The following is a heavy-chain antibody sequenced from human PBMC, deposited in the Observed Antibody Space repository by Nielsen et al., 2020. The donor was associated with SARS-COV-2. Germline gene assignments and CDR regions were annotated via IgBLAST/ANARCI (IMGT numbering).Heavy chain of an antibody. Sequence: GESLKISCAASGFTFSSYWMHWVRQAPGTGLVWVSRINSDGSSISYADSVKGRFTISRDNAKNTLYLQMNSLRAEDTAVYYCAKDGRITIFGVVIIDYYYMDVWGKGTTVTVSS. D-gene: IGHD3-3*01. V-gene: IGHV3-74*01. CDR3: AKDGRITIFGVVIIDYYYMDV. CDR2: INSDGSSI. CDR1: GFTFSSYW. J-gene: IGHJ6*03.